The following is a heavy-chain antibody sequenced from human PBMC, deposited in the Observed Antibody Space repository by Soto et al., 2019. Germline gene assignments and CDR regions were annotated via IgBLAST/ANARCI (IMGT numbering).Heavy chain of an antibody. CDR3: AHSCDFWTGYYHGFDY. V-gene: IGHV2-5*01. CDR2: IYWNEDK. D-gene: IGHD3-3*01. CDR1: DFSLTTSGVT. Sequence: SGPTLVNPTQPLTLTCSFSDFSLTTSGVTVGWIRQPPGKALKWLAIIYWNEDKRYSPSLKSRLTIIKDTSKNQVVLTKTNLYPLYTATYYCAHSCDFWTGYYHGFDYWGQGMLVTVSS. J-gene: IGHJ4*02.